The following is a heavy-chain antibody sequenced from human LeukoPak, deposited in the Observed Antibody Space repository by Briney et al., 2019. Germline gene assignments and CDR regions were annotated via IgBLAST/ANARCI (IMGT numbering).Heavy chain of an antibody. CDR3: ARKAYYGSGSYYGYFDY. CDR2: ISGSGGST. V-gene: IGHV3-23*01. Sequence: PGGSLRLSCAASGFTFSNYEMNWVRQAPGKGLEWVSVISGSGGSTYYADSVKGRFTISRDNSKNTLYLQMNSLRAEDTAVYYCARKAYYGSGSYYGYFDYWGQGTLVTVSS. D-gene: IGHD3-10*01. J-gene: IGHJ4*02. CDR1: GFTFSNYE.